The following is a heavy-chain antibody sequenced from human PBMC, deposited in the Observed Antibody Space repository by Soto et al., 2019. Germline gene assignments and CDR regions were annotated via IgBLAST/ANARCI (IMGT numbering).Heavy chain of an antibody. CDR3: AREARYDRGVYHYGGIDY. J-gene: IGHJ4*02. CDR1: GFSFSDYS. D-gene: IGHD3-22*01. V-gene: IGHV3-23*01. CDR2: FSAGGDYR. Sequence: EVQLLQSGGGLAQPGGSLTLSCAASGFSFSDYSMNWVRRAPGKGLEWVSAFSAGGDYRHYADSVKGRFTISRDNSKNTLFLQMNSLRAEDTARYYCAREARYDRGVYHYGGIDYWGQGTLVTVSS.